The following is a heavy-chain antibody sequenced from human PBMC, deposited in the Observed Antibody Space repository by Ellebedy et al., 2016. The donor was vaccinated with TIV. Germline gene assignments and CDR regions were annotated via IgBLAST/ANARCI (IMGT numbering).Heavy chain of an antibody. V-gene: IGHV1-24*01. CDR1: GYTLTELS. CDR3: ATDIAGAVAAYYYHGMDV. CDR2: FDPEDGET. D-gene: IGHD6-19*01. Sequence: AASMKVSCKVFGYTLTELSMHWVRQAPGKGLEWMGGFDPEDGETIYAQKFQGRVTMTEDTSTDTAYMELSSLRSEDTAVYYCATDIAGAVAAYYYHGMDVWGQGTTVTVSS. J-gene: IGHJ6*02.